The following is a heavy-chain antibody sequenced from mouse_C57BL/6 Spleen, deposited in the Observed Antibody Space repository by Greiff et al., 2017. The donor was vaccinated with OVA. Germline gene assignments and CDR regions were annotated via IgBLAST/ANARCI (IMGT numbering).Heavy chain of an antibody. Sequence: VQLQQSGPELVKPGASVKMSCKASGYTFTDYNMHWVKQSHGKSLEWIGYINPNNGGTSYNQEFKGKATLTVNKSSSTAYMELRSLTSDYSAVYYCARLGNHYYGSRGLYFYVWGTGTTVTVSS. CDR2: INPNNGGT. V-gene: IGHV1-22*01. D-gene: IGHD1-1*01. CDR1: GYTFTDYN. J-gene: IGHJ1*03. CDR3: ARLGNHYYGSRGLYFYV.